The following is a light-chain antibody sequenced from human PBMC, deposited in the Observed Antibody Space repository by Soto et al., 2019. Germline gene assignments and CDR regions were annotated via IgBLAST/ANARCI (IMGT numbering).Light chain of an antibody. CDR2: EVS. CDR1: SSDVGGYNY. Sequence: QSVLTQPASVSGSPGQSITISCTGTSSDVGGYNYVSWYQQHPGKAPKLMIFEVSSLPSGVSYRSSGSKSGNTASMTISGLQAEDGADYYCSSSTSSSTLYDFGSGTKVAVL. V-gene: IGLV2-14*01. CDR3: SSSTSSSTLYD. J-gene: IGLJ1*01.